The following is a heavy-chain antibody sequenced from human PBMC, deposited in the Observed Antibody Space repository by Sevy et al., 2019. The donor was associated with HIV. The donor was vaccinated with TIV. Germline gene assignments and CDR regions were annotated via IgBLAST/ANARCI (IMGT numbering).Heavy chain of an antibody. J-gene: IGHJ4*02. CDR1: GYTLTKLA. CDR2: FDPEDGET. Sequence: ASVKVSCKVSGYTLTKLAMHWVRQAPGKGLEWMGTFDPEDGETIYAQKFQGRVTMTEDTSIGTAYMELSSLRSEDTAVFYCAITKDYYDNSGSPFDYWGQGTLVTVSS. CDR3: AITKDYYDNSGSPFDY. V-gene: IGHV1-24*01. D-gene: IGHD3-22*01.